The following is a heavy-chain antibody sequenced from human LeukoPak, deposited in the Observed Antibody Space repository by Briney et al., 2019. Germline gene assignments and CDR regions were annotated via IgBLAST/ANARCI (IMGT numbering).Heavy chain of an antibody. CDR3: ARERVGFDY. V-gene: IGHV4-34*01. CDR1: GGSFSGYY. D-gene: IGHD2-15*01. CDR2: INHSGST. J-gene: IGHJ4*02. Sequence: SETLSLTCAVYGGSFSGYYWSWIRQPPGKGLEWIGEINHSGSTNYNPSLKSRVTISVDTSKNQFSLKLSSVTAADTAVYYCARERVGFDYWGQGTLVTVSS.